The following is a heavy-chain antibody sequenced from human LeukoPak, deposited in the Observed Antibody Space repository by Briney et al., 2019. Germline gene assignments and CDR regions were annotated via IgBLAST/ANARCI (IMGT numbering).Heavy chain of an antibody. CDR1: GGTFSSYA. D-gene: IGHD6-13*01. Sequence: SVKVSCKASGGTFSSYAISWVRQAPGQGLEWMGRIIPILGIANYAQKFQGRVTITADKSTSTAYMELSSLRSEDTAVYYCARAPDISIAAAGTEGLYYWGQGTLVTVSS. CDR2: IIPILGIA. CDR3: ARAPDISIAAAGTEGLYY. J-gene: IGHJ4*02. V-gene: IGHV1-69*04.